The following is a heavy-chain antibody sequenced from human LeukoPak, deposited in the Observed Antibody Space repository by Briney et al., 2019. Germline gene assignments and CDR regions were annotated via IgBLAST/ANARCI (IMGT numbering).Heavy chain of an antibody. Sequence: VGSLRLSCAASGFTFSSYGMHCVRQAPGKGLGRVAVISYDGSNKYYPDSVKGRFTISRDNSKNTLYLQMNSLRDEDTAVYYCAKASNTFWSGSDYWGQGTLVTVSS. V-gene: IGHV3-30*18. D-gene: IGHD3-3*01. CDR3: AKASNTFWSGSDY. J-gene: IGHJ4*02. CDR2: ISYDGSNK. CDR1: GFTFSSYG.